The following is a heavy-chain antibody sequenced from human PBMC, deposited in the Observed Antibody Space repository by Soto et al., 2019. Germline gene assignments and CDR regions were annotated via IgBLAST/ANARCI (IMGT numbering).Heavy chain of an antibody. D-gene: IGHD1-7*01. J-gene: IGHJ5*02. V-gene: IGHV3-66*01. Sequence: GGSLRLACAPSGFTVSSSYMTCVRQAPGKGLEWVSVIYSGGSTYYADSVKGRFTISRDKSKNTLYLQMNSLRAEDTAVYYCAGGTTPSWFDPWGQGTLVTVSS. CDR3: AGGTTPSWFDP. CDR1: GFTVSSSY. CDR2: IYSGGST.